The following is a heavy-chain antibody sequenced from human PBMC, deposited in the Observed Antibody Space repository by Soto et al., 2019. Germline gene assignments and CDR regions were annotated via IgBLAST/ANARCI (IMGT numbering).Heavy chain of an antibody. V-gene: IGHV4-59*11. CDR3: TRANWYSEY. J-gene: IGHJ4*02. Sequence: QVQLQESGPGLVKPSETLSLTCTVSGGSISNHYWSWIRQPPGKGLEWIGYIYYNGNTNYNPTLTSRVIMSVDTSKNLISLKVSAVTAADTAVYYCTRANWYSEYWGQGTLVTVSS. CDR1: GGSISNHY. CDR2: IYYNGNT. D-gene: IGHD7-27*01.